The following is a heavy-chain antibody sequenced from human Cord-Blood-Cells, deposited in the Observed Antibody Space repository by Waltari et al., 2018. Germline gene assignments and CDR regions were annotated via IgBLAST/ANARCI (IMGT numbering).Heavy chain of an antibody. CDR3: AGGSLEWLTIDY. CDR1: GGSFSGYY. V-gene: IGHV4-34*01. Sequence: QVQLQQWGAGLLKPSETLSLTCAVYGGSFSGYYWSWIRQPPGKGLEWIGEINHSGSTNHNPSLKRRVTISVDTSKNQFSLKLSSVTAADTAVYYCAGGSLEWLTIDYWGQGTLVTVSS. J-gene: IGHJ4*02. CDR2: INHSGST. D-gene: IGHD3-3*01.